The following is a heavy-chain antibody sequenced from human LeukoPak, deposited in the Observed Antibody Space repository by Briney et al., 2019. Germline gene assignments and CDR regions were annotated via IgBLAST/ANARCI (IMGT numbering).Heavy chain of an antibody. CDR1: GFTFDDHD. Sequence: PGGSLRLSCVASGFTFDDHDMSWVRQAPGKGLEWVSNINWNGGSTGYADSVKGRFTISRDNAKNSLYLQMNSLRAEDTAFYYCARGKMVGAAAWGGLDYWGQGTLVTVSS. V-gene: IGHV3-20*04. CDR3: ARGKMVGAAAWGGLDY. CDR2: INWNGGST. D-gene: IGHD2-15*01. J-gene: IGHJ4*02.